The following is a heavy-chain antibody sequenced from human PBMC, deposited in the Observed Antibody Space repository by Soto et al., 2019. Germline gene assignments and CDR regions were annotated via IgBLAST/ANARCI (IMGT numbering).Heavy chain of an antibody. CDR2: IWYDGSNK. V-gene: IGHV3-33*01. D-gene: IGHD3-22*01. Sequence: PGGSLRLSCAASGFTFSSYGMHWVRQAPGKGLEWVAVIWYDGSNKYYADSVKGRFTISRDNSKNTLYLQMNSLRAEDTAVYYCARDFIPYYYDSSGNFDYWGQGTLVTVSS. CDR3: ARDFIPYYYDSSGNFDY. J-gene: IGHJ4*02. CDR1: GFTFSSYG.